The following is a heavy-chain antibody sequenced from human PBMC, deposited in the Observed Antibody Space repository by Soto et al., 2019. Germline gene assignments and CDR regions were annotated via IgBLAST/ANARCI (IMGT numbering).Heavy chain of an antibody. D-gene: IGHD3-22*01. CDR3: AKAGRYYYDSSGYLPDY. V-gene: IGHV3-23*01. CDR1: GFTFSSYA. J-gene: IGHJ4*02. Sequence: PGGSLRLSCAASGFTFSSYAMSWVRQAPGKGLEWVSAISGSGDSTYYADSVKGRFTISRDNSKNTLYLQMNSLRAEDTAVYYCAKAGRYYYDSSGYLPDYWGQGTLVTVSS. CDR2: ISGSGDST.